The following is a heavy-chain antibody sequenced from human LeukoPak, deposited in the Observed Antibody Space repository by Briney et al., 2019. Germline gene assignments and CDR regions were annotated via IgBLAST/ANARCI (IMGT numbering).Heavy chain of an antibody. Sequence: GGSLRLSCAASGFTFSSYSMNWVRQAPGKGLEWVSSISSSSSYIYYADSVKGRFTISRDNAKNSLYLQMNSLRAEDTAVYYCASQDDAVPAATTIDYWGQGTLVTVSS. CDR1: GFTFSSYS. D-gene: IGHD2-2*01. J-gene: IGHJ4*02. V-gene: IGHV3-21*01. CDR2: ISSSSSYI. CDR3: ASQDDAVPAATTIDY.